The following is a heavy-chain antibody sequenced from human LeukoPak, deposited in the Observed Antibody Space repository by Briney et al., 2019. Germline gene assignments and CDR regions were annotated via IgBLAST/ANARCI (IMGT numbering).Heavy chain of an antibody. V-gene: IGHV3-30-3*01. J-gene: IGHJ5*02. CDR1: GFTFSSYA. CDR2: ISYDGSNK. D-gene: IGHD6-6*01. CDR3: ARDRAAFEYSSSSAS. Sequence: GGSLRLSCAASGFTFSSYAMHWVRQAPGKGLEWVAVISYDGSNKYYADSVKGRFTISRDNSKNTLYLQMNSLRAEDTAVYYCARDRAAFEYSSSSASWGQGTLVTVSS.